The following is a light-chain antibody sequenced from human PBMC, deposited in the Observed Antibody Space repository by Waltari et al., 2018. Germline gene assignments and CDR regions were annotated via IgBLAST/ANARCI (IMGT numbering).Light chain of an antibody. J-gene: IGLJ2*01. CDR1: SSDVVGYNS. CDR3: SSYISSDTLEL. V-gene: IGLV2-14*03. CDR2: DVS. Sequence: QSALTQPAPVSGSPGQSITTPCTGTSSDVVGYNSSSWYQQHPGKTPKLIIYDVSNRPSGVSNRFSGSKSGNTASLTISGLQAEDEADYYCSSYISSDTLELFGGGTSLTV.